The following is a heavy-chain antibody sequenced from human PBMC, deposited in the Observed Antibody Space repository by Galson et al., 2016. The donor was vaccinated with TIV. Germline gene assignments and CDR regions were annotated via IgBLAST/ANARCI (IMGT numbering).Heavy chain of an antibody. D-gene: IGHD1-1*01. CDR2: LYHTERP. V-gene: IGHV4-38-2*01. Sequence: ETLYLTCFVSGYSISRGYYWSWIRQPPGGGLEWIGSLYHTERPYYNTSLKSRVTISVETSKNQVFLQLTAAIAADTAVYYCARRSQTGTLSWLDFWGQGILVTVSS. CDR1: GYSISRGYY. CDR3: ARRSQTGTLSWLDF. J-gene: IGHJ5*01.